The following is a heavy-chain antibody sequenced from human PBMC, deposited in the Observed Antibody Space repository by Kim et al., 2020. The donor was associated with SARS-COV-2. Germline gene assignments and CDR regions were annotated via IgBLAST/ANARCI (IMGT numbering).Heavy chain of an antibody. Sequence: ASVKVSCKASGYTFTSYGISWVRQAPGQGLEWMGWISAYNGNTNYAQKLQGRVTMTTDTSTSTAYMELRSLRSDDTAVYYCARAIAATPINWFDPWGQGTLVTVSS. CDR2: ISAYNGNT. D-gene: IGHD6-25*01. V-gene: IGHV1-18*01. J-gene: IGHJ5*02. CDR3: ARAIAATPINWFDP. CDR1: GYTFTSYG.